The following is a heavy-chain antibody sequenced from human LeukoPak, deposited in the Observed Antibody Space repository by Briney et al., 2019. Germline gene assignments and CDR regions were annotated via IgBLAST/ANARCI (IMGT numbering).Heavy chain of an antibody. CDR3: ARDAYYYDSSGYYPADY. Sequence: GASVKVSCKASGYTFTGYNMHWVRQAPGQGLEWMGWINPNSGGTNYAQKFQGRVTMTRDTSISTAYMELSRLRSDDTAVYYCARDAYYYDSSGYYPADYWGQGTLVTVSS. J-gene: IGHJ4*02. D-gene: IGHD3-22*01. CDR2: INPNSGGT. V-gene: IGHV1-2*02. CDR1: GYTFTGYN.